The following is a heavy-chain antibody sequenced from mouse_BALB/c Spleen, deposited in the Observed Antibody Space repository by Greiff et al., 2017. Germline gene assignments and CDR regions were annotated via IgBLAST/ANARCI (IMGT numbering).Heavy chain of an antibody. CDR2: ISTYYGDA. CDR1: GYTFTDYA. V-gene: IGHV1S137*01. Sequence: QVHVKQSGAELVRPGVSVKISCKGSGYTFTDYAMHWVKRSHAKSLEWIGVISTYYGDASYNQKFKGKATMTVDKSSSTAYMELARLTSEDSAIYYCASDYGSSYGFAYWGQGTLVTVSA. CDR3: ASDYGSSYGFAY. D-gene: IGHD1-1*01. J-gene: IGHJ3*01.